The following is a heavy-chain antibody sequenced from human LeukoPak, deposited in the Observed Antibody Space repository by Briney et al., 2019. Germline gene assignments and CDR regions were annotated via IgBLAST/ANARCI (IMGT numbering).Heavy chain of an antibody. V-gene: IGHV3-7*01. Sequence: GGSLRLSCAASGFTFSSYWMSWVRQPPGKGLEWVANIKQDGSEKYYVDSVKGRFTISRDNAKNSLYLQMNSLRAEDTAVYYCASPSGYGYYFDYWGQGTLVTVSS. CDR1: GFTFSSYW. CDR2: IKQDGSEK. J-gene: IGHJ4*02. CDR3: ASPSGYGYYFDY. D-gene: IGHD5-12*01.